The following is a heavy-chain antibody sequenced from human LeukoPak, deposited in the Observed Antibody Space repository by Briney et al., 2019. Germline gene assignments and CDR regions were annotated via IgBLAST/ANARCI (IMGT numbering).Heavy chain of an antibody. CDR3: ARDLGTHGGYVDP. Sequence: GGSLRLSCAASGFILSSDEMNWVRQAPGKGLEWVSYISTSDSTMYYADSVKGRFTISRDNAKNSLYLQMDSLRVEDTGIYYCARDLGTHGGYVDPWGQGTLVTVSS. CDR2: ISTSDSTM. V-gene: IGHV3-48*03. D-gene: IGHD5-12*01. J-gene: IGHJ5*02. CDR1: GFILSSDE.